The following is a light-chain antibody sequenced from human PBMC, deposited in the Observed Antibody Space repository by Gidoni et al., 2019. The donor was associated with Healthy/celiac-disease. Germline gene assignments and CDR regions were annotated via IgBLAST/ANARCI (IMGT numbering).Light chain of an antibody. CDR3: SSYTSSSTLDVV. J-gene: IGLJ2*01. CDR1: SSDVGGYNS. CDR2: DVS. Sequence: QSALTQPASVSGSPGQSTTISCTGTSSDVGGYNSVSWYQQHPGKAPKLMIYDVSNRPSGVSNRFSGSKSGNTASLTISGLQAEDEADYYCSSYTSSSTLDVVFGGGTKLTVL. V-gene: IGLV2-14*01.